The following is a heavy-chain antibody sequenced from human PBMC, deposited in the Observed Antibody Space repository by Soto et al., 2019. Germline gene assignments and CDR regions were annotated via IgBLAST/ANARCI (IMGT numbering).Heavy chain of an antibody. V-gene: IGHV3-33*06. D-gene: IGHD3-22*01. Sequence: GGSLRLSCAASGFTFSNCGMHWIRQAPGKGLEWVAIIWYDGSNKYYADYVKGRFTISRDNSKNTLYLQMSSLRVEDTAVYYCVKDTSGYSPFDYWGQGTQVTVSS. CDR3: VKDTSGYSPFDY. CDR2: IWYDGSNK. CDR1: GFTFSNCG. J-gene: IGHJ4*02.